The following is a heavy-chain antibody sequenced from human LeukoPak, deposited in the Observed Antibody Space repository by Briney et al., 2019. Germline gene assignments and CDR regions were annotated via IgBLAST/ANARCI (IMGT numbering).Heavy chain of an antibody. CDR2: ISGSGGST. J-gene: IGHJ4*02. CDR3: ARESSPLAGPDY. V-gene: IGHV3-23*01. D-gene: IGHD6-19*01. CDR1: GFTFSSDA. Sequence: QAGGSLRLSCAVSGFTFSSDAMSWVRQAPGKGLEWVSTISGSGGSTYYADSVKGRFTISRDNSKNTLYLQMNSLRAEDTAVYYCARESSPLAGPDYWGQGTLVTVSS.